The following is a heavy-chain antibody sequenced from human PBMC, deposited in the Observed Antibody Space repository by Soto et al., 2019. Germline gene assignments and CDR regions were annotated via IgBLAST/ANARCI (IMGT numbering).Heavy chain of an antibody. CDR2: IPNTENKK. Sequence: QVHLEEAGGGVVQPGTSLRLSCVASGFTFSSYGMHWVRQAPGKGLEWVAVIPNTENKKYYADSVKGRFTISRDNSQNTLFLKMDSLMSEDTDMYYCARTAGGRVRGALDIWGQGTMVTVS. CDR1: GFTFSSYG. D-gene: IGHD6-13*01. V-gene: IGHV3-30-3*01. CDR3: ARTAGGRVRGALDI. J-gene: IGHJ3*02.